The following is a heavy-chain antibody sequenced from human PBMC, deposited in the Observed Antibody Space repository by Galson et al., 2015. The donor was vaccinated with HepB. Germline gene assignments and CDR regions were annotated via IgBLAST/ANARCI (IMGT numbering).Heavy chain of an antibody. V-gene: IGHV3-53*01. CDR2: IHSAGST. CDR3: AREDDAFDI. CDR1: GFPVRNHY. J-gene: IGHJ3*02. Sequence: SLRLSCAISGFPVRNHYMSWVRQAPGKGLEWVSIIHSAGSTYYADSVKGRFTISRDYSKNTVFLQMNSLRAEDTAMYYCAREDDAFDIWDQGTMVTVSS.